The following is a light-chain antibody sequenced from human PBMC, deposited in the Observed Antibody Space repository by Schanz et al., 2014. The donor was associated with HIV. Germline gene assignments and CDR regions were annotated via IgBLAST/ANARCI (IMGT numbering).Light chain of an antibody. CDR3: SSYTSSGTLVV. CDR2: DVY. V-gene: IGLV2-14*03. J-gene: IGLJ2*01. Sequence: QSALTQPPSASGSPGQSVTISCTGTSSDVGGYNHVSWYQQHPGKAPKLMIYDVYNRPSGVSNRFSGSKSGNTASLTISGLQAEDEADYYCSSYTSSGTLVVFGGGTKLTVL. CDR1: SSDVGGYNH.